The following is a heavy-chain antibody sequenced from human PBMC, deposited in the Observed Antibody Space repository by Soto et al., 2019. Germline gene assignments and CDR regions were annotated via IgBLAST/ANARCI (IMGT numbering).Heavy chain of an antibody. CDR3: AKESYNRRTDFDY. V-gene: IGHV3-11*01. J-gene: IGHJ4*02. CDR1: GFIFSDYY. Sequence: GGSLRLSCAASGFIFSDYYMSWIRQAPGKGLEWVSYISSSGTTIYYADSVKGRFTISRDNAMNTLYLQMNSLRAEDTALYYCAKESYNRRTDFDYWGQGTLVTVSS. D-gene: IGHD3-10*01. CDR2: ISSSGTTI.